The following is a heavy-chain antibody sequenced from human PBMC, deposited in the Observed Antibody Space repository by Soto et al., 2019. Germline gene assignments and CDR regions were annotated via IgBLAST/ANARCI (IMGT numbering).Heavy chain of an antibody. V-gene: IGHV4-4*07. D-gene: IGHD3-9*01. CDR3: VREGDYSDYNGHPLFDY. CDR2: IFYKGET. Sequence: QVQLQESGPGLVKPSETLSLTCTVSGGSMTNYYWAWIRQAAGKGLEWIGRIFYKGETNYNPSLKSRVILSTDRSRSQSSLSLTSVTAAYTAVYFCVREGDYSDYNGHPLFDYWGQGTLVSVFS. CDR1: GGSMTNYY. J-gene: IGHJ4*02.